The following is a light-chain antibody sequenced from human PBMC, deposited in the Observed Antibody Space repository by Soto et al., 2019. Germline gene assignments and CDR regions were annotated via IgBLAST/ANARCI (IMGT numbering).Light chain of an antibody. CDR3: CSYTTTNTLV. V-gene: IGLV2-14*01. J-gene: IGLJ2*01. Sequence: QSVLTQPASVSGSPGQSITISCTGTSSDVGGYNYVSWYQQHPGKAPKVIIYGVTHRPSGVSNRFSGSKSVNTASLTISGLQAEDEADYYCCSYTTTNTLVFGGGTKLTDL. CDR1: SSDVGGYNY. CDR2: GVT.